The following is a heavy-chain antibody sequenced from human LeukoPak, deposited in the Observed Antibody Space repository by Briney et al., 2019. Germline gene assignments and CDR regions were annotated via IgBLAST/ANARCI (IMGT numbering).Heavy chain of an antibody. J-gene: IGHJ6*02. CDR2: IYSGGST. CDR3: ARGSDFWYYYGMDV. V-gene: IGHV3-53*01. D-gene: IGHD3/OR15-3a*01. CDR1: GFTFSSYS. Sequence: GGSLRLSCAASGFTFSSYSMNWVRQAPGKGLEWVSVIYSGGSTYYADSVKGRFTISRDNSKNTLYLQMNSLRAEDTAVYYCARGSDFWYYYGMDVWGQGTTVTVSS.